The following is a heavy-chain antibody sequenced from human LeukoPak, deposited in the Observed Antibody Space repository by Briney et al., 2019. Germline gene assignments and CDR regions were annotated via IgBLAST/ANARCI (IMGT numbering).Heavy chain of an antibody. D-gene: IGHD5-24*01. CDR1: GFTFSSFW. J-gene: IGHJ4*02. V-gene: IGHV3-7*03. CDR3: AKEMPPDGYNYGVFDY. CDR2: IKQDGSEK. Sequence: GGSLRLSCEAFGFTFSSFWMSWVRQAPGKGLEWVANIKQDGSEKYHVDSVKGRFTISRDNAKNSLYLQMNSLRAEDTALYYCAKEMPPDGYNYGVFDYWGQGTLVTVSS.